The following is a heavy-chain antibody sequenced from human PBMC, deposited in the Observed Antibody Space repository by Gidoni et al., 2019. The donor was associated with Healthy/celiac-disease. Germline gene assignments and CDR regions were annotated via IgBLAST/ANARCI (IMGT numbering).Heavy chain of an antibody. CDR2: IIPIFGKA. CDR1: GGTFSSYA. J-gene: IGHJ4*02. Sequence: QVQLVQSGAEVKKPGSSVKVSCKASGGTFSSYAISWVRQAPGQGLGWMGGIIPIFGKANYEQKFQGRVTITADKSTSTAYMELSSLRSEDTAVYYCARANDGVGSYYGEMLRWGQGTLVTVSS. CDR3: ARANDGVGSYYGEMLR. V-gene: IGHV1-69*06. D-gene: IGHD1-26*01.